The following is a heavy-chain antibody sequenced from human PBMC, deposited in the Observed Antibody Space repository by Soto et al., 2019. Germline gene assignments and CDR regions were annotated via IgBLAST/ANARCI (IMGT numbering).Heavy chain of an antibody. Sequence: QVQLRESGPGLVKPSQTLSLTCTVSGGSINSGGYYWNWIRQHPGKGLEWIGYMYYSGSTYYNPFRRSRVIISADTSEIHFPLKLSSVTAADTAVYFCARGYRQSGYSSSWVFDYWGQGTLVNVSS. CDR2: MYYSGST. V-gene: IGHV4-31*03. CDR1: GGSINSGGYY. J-gene: IGHJ4*02. D-gene: IGHD6-13*01. CDR3: ARGYRQSGYSSSWVFDY.